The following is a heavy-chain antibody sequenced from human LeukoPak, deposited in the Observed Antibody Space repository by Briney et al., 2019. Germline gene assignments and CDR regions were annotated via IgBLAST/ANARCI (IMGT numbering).Heavy chain of an antibody. D-gene: IGHD5-24*01. CDR3: ARDNVEMSTIRDFGY. Sequence: ASVKVSCKAPGNTFTRYGFSGLRHAPGQGLEWMGWISAYNGGTSYAQKFQGRFTMTTDTSTNTVYMELRSLRSDDTAVYFCARDNVEMSTIRDFGYWGQGTLVTVSS. V-gene: IGHV1-18*01. J-gene: IGHJ4*02. CDR1: GNTFTRYG. CDR2: ISAYNGGT.